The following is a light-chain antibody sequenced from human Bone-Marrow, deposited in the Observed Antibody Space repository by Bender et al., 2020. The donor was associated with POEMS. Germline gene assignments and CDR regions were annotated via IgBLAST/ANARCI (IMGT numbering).Light chain of an antibody. V-gene: IGLV3-1*01. CDR1: KLGEEY. CDR3: QSWGSNTAV. J-gene: IGLJ2*01. Sequence: YELTQPPSVSVSPGQTATITCSGEKLGEEYACWYQQKPGQAPVVVIYQDTKRPSGIPERFSGSTSGNTASLTISGTQTMDEADYYCQSWGSNTAVFGGGTKLTVL. CDR2: QDT.